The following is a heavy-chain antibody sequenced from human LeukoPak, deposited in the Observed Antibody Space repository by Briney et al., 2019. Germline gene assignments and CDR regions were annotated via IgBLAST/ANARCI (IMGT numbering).Heavy chain of an antibody. J-gene: IGHJ4*02. CDR1: GGSVNGYY. CDR2: IYYSGST. Sequence: PSETLSLTCTVSGGSVNGYYWSWIRQPPGKGLEWIGNIYYSGSTSYNPSLKSRVTISVDTSKNQFSLKVNSLTAADTAVYFCARLYSGGSPHIDYWGQGTLVTVSS. V-gene: IGHV4-59*08. CDR3: ARLYSGGSPHIDY. D-gene: IGHD2-15*01.